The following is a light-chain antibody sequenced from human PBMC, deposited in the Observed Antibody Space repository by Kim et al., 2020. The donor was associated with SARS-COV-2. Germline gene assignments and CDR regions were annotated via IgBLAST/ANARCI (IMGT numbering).Light chain of an antibody. CDR2: GKN. CDR3: NSRDSSGDHLV. J-gene: IGLJ1*01. Sequence: SSELTQDPAVSVALGQTVRITCQGDSLRSYYASWYQQKPGQAPVVVIYGKNNRPSGIPDRFSGSSSGNTVSLTITGAQAEDEADYYCNSRDSSGDHLVFGTGTKVTVL. V-gene: IGLV3-19*01. CDR1: SLRSYY.